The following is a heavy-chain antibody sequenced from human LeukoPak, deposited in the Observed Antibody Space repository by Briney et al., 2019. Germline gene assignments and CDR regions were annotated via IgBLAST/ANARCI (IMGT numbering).Heavy chain of an antibody. CDR1: GVSISSSEW. D-gene: IGHD3-9*01. CDR3: GKTDIYLNPIDY. J-gene: IGHJ4*02. V-gene: IGHV4-4*02. CDR2: NRRDGRT. Sequence: SETLSLTCAVSGVSISSSEWRLRVRQPPGQGLGGIGVNRRDGRTSYNPALKSRLTMSIDYSKNQFSLSLTSLTAPDTALYYCGKTDIYLNPIDYWGRGSLVTVSS.